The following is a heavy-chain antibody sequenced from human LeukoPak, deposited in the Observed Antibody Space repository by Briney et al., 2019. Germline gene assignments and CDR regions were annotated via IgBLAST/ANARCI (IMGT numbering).Heavy chain of an antibody. CDR1: GGSISSSTYY. CDR3: ARQSNVDTAMITYYYYGMDV. D-gene: IGHD5-18*01. Sequence: SETLSLTCTVSGGSISSSTYYWGWIRQPPGKGLEWIGSIYFSGSTYYNPSLKSRVTISVDTSKNQFSLKLSSVTAADTAVYYCARQSNVDTAMITYYYYGMDVWGQGTTVTVSS. CDR2: IYFSGST. J-gene: IGHJ6*02. V-gene: IGHV4-39*01.